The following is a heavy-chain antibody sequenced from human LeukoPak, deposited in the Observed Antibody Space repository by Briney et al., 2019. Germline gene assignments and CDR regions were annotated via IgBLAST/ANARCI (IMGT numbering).Heavy chain of an antibody. V-gene: IGHV4-39*07. J-gene: IGHJ2*01. CDR1: GGSISSSSYY. D-gene: IGHD5-18*01. CDR2: IYYSGST. Sequence: SETLSLTCTVSGGSISSSSYYWGWIRQPPGKGLEWIGSIYYSGSTYYNPSLKSRVTISVDTSKNQFSLKLSSVTAADTAVYYCARGGGYSYGPGRYFDLWGRGTLVTVSS. CDR3: ARGGGYSYGPGRYFDL.